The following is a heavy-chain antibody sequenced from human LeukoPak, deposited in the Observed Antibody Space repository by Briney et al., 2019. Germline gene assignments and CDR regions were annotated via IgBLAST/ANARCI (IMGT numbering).Heavy chain of an antibody. V-gene: IGHV3-30*18. D-gene: IGHD6-19*01. CDR3: AKSGYSSGWLYYFDY. CDR2: LSYDGSNK. J-gene: IGHJ4*02. CDR1: RFTFSSYG. Sequence: PGGSLRLSCAASRFTFSSYGMHWVRQAPGKGLDWVAGLSYDGSNKYYADSVKGRFTISRDNSKNTLYLQMNSLRAEDTAVYSCAKSGYSSGWLYYFDYWGQGTLVTVSS.